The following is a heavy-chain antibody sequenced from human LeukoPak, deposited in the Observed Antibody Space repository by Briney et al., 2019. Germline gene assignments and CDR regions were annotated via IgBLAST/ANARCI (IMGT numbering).Heavy chain of an antibody. V-gene: IGHV5-51*01. CDR2: IFPGDSEI. CDR3: ARRYSSGFFDY. D-gene: IGHD6-19*01. CDR1: GYIFANYW. Sequence: GESLKISCKGSGYIFANYWIAWVRQMPGKGLEWMGTIFPGDSEIRYSPSFQGQVTISADKSISTAYLQWSSLKASDTAMYYCARRYSSGFFDYWGQGTLVTVSS. J-gene: IGHJ4*02.